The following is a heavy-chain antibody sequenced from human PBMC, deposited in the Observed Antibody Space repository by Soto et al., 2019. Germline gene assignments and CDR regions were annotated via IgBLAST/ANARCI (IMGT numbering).Heavy chain of an antibody. D-gene: IGHD6-6*01. V-gene: IGHV3-23*01. CDR3: AHEGGRDGASRLFDY. J-gene: IGHJ4*02. Sequence: PGASLRLSCAASGFTFGSSAMSWVRQAPGKGLEWVSVISNSGGGTDYADSVKGRFTTSRDNSKNTLYLQMNSLRAEDTAVYYCAHEGGRDGASRLFDYWGQETLVTVSS. CDR1: GFTFGSSA. CDR2: ISNSGGGT.